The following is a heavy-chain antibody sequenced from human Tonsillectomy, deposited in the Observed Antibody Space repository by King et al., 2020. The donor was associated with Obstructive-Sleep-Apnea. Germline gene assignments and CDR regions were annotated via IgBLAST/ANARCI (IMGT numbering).Heavy chain of an antibody. CDR3: AKAQAGHTSRTPAY. CDR2: IGWNSGSI. CDR1: GFTFHDYA. D-gene: IGHD6-13*01. J-gene: IGHJ4*02. V-gene: IGHV3-9*01. Sequence: QLVQSGGGLVQPGRSLRLSCAASGFTFHDYAMHWVRQAPGKGLEWVSGIGWNSGSIAYADSVKGRFNISRDNAKKSLHLQMNSLRGEDTALYYCAKAQAGHTSRTPAYWGQGTLVTVS.